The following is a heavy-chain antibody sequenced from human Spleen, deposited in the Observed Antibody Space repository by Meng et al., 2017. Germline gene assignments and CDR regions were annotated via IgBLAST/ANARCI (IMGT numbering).Heavy chain of an antibody. CDR1: GFTFSSNA. Sequence: GESLKISCAASGFTFSSNAIHWVRQAPGKGLDWVAVISHDGSNKYYADSVKGRFTISRDNSKNTLYLQMNGLRAEDTAVYYCARDLASIAAASTSYWGQGTLVTVSS. CDR2: ISHDGSNK. CDR3: ARDLASIAAASTSY. V-gene: IGHV3-30*01. J-gene: IGHJ4*02. D-gene: IGHD6-13*01.